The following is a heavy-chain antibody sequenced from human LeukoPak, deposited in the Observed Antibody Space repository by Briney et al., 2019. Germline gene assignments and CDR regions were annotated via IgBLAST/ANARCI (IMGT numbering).Heavy chain of an antibody. V-gene: IGHV3-21*01. CDR1: GFSFSLFN. CDR2: ISSSGTYI. J-gene: IGHJ4*02. CDR3: ARGLSGYSSSLGY. Sequence: PGGSLRLSCAAYGFSFSLFNMNWVRQAPGKGLEWVSSISSSGTYIHYADSVKGRFTVSRDNAKNTLYLQMNSLRAEDTAVYYCARGLSGYSSSLGYWGQGTLVTVSS. D-gene: IGHD6-6*01.